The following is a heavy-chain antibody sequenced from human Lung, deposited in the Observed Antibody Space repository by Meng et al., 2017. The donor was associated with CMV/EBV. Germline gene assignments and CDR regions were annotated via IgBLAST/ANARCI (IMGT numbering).Heavy chain of an antibody. CDR1: GFTFSRFW. J-gene: IGHJ4*02. Sequence: GEXXKISCAASGFTFSRFWMHWVRQVPGKGLVWVSRISSDGITTTYADSVKGRFTISRDNTQNTLYLQMNSLRADDMAVYFCARGGADLDLWSGHYPLVWGQGXLVTVSS. D-gene: IGHD3-3*01. V-gene: IGHV3-74*01. CDR3: ARGGADLDLWSGHYPLV. CDR2: ISSDGITT.